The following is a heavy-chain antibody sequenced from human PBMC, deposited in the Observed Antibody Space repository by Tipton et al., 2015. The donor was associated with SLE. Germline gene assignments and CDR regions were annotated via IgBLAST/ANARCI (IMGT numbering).Heavy chain of an antibody. CDR1: GGSFSGYY. Sequence: TLSLTCAVYGGSFSGYYWSWIRQPPGKGLEWIGEINHSGSTNYNPSLKSRVTISVDTSKNQFSLKLSPVTAADTAVYYCARGPGGTVIGYWGQGTLVTVSS. V-gene: IGHV4-34*01. J-gene: IGHJ4*02. CDR2: INHSGST. CDR3: ARGPGGTVIGY. D-gene: IGHD4-17*01.